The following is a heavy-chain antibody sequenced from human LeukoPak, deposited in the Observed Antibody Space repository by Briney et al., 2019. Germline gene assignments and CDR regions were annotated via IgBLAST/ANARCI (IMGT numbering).Heavy chain of an antibody. CDR3: ARAVSGYSSSCLDY. D-gene: IGHD6-13*01. V-gene: IGHV3-21*01. J-gene: IGHJ4*02. CDR1: GFTFSSYS. Sequence: GGSLRLSCAASGFTFSSYSMNWVRQAPGKGLEWVSSISSSSSYIYYADSVKGRFTISRDNAKNSLYLQMNSLRAEDTAVYYCARAVSGYSSSCLDYWGQGTLVTVSS. CDR2: ISSSSSYI.